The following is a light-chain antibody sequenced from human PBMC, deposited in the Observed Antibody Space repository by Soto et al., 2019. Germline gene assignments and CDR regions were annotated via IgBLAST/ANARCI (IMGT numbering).Light chain of an antibody. V-gene: IGKV1-6*01. CDR2: EAS. CDR3: VQDYVHPWT. CDR1: QGIGND. J-gene: IGKJ1*01. Sequence: AIQVTHSPSSLSAPVGDRVTISCRASQGIGNDLGWYQQKPGKAPKLLIYEASTLQTGVASRFSGSGSCTDITLTISSLAPAELATYYCVQDYVHPWTFGQGTKVEVK.